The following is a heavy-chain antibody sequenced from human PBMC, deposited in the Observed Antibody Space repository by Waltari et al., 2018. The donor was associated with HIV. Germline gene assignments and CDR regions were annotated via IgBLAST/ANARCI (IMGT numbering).Heavy chain of an antibody. V-gene: IGHV3-49*04. CDR3: SRDLILGN. CDR1: GFTFGDSV. Sequence: EVLLVESGGGLVPPGRSLRLSCSASGFTFGDSVMSWVSQAPGKGLEWVGFMRRKAYGGTTENAASVKGRFTISRDDSKSIAYLQRNNLKAEDTAVYYCSRDLILGNWGQGTLVTVSS. CDR2: MRRKAYGGTT. D-gene: IGHD2-21*01. J-gene: IGHJ4*02.